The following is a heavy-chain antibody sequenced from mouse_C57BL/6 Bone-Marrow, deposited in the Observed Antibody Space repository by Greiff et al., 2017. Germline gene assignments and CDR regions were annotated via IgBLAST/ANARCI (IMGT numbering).Heavy chain of an antibody. Sequence: QVQLQQPGAELVKPGASVKLSCKASGYTFTSYWMHWVKQRPGRGLEWIGRFDPNSGGTKYNEKFKSKATLTVDKPSSTAYMQLSSLTSEDSAVYYCAREGTRTIAYWGQGTLVTVSA. CDR2: FDPNSGGT. J-gene: IGHJ3*01. CDR3: AREGTRTIAY. CDR1: GYTFTSYW. D-gene: IGHD2-13*01. V-gene: IGHV1-72*01.